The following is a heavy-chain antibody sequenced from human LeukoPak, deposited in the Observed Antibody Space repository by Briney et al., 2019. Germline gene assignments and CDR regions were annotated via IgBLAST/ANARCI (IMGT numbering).Heavy chain of an antibody. D-gene: IGHD3-10*01. Sequence: GGSLRLSCAASGFTFSSYAMHWVRQAPGKGLEWVAVISYDGSNKYYADSVKGRFTISRDNSKNTLYLQMNSLRAEDTAVYYCARDYGFGESPLYYFDYWGQGTLVTVFS. CDR2: ISYDGSNK. CDR1: GFTFSSYA. V-gene: IGHV3-30*04. CDR3: ARDYGFGESPLYYFDY. J-gene: IGHJ4*02.